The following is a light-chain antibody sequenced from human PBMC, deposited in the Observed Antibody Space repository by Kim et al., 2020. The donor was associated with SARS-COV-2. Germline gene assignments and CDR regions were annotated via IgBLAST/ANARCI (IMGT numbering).Light chain of an antibody. Sequence: QLVLTQSPSASASLGASVKLTCTLSSGHSSYAIAWHQQQPEKGPRYLMKLNSDGSHSKGDGIPDRYSGSSSGAERYLTISSLQSEDEADYYCQTWALASGVFGGGTQLTVL. CDR3: QTWALASGV. V-gene: IGLV4-69*01. J-gene: IGLJ3*02. CDR2: LNSDGSH. CDR1: SGHSSYA.